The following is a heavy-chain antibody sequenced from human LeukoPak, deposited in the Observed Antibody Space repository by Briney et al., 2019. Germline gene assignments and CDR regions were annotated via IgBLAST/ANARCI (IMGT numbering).Heavy chain of an antibody. CDR3: ARSGVGYFYDSTGYYPLDY. D-gene: IGHD3-22*01. CDR1: GYTFTNYG. Sequence: ASVKVSCKASGYTFTNYGISWVRQAPGQELEWMGWISAYTGNTNYAQNLQGRVTMTTDTSTGTAYMELRSLRSDDTAVYYCARSGVGYFYDSTGYYPLDYWGQGTLVTVSS. J-gene: IGHJ4*02. CDR2: ISAYTGNT. V-gene: IGHV1-18*01.